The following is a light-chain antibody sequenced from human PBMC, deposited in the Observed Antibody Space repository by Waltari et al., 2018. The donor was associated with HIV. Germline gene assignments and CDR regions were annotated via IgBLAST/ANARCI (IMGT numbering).Light chain of an antibody. CDR2: YAS. Sequence: EIVLTQSPDFQSVTPKEKVTITCRARQSIGSSLHWYQQKPGQSPKLLIKYASKTFSGVPSRFSVSTSGTAFYLTISSLEPGDAATYFCHQSSGLPRTFGQGTKVEI. V-gene: IGKV6-21*01. CDR3: HQSSGLPRT. CDR1: QSIGSS. J-gene: IGKJ1*01.